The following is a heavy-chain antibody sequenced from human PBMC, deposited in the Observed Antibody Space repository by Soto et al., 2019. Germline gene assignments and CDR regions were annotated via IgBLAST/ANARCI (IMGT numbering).Heavy chain of an antibody. CDR3: ALIGTMIVVVTSNWFDP. CDR2: FDPEDGET. J-gene: IGHJ5*02. V-gene: IGHV1-24*01. Sequence: ASVKVSCKVSGYTLTELSMHWVRQAPGKGLEWMGGFDPEDGETIYAQKFQGRVTITRDASASTAYMELSSLRSEDTAVYYCALIGTMIVVVTSNWFDPWGQGTLVTVSS. D-gene: IGHD3-22*01. CDR1: GYTLTELS.